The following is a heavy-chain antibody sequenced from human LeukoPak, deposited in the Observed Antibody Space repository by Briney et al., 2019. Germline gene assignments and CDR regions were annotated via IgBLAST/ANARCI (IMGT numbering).Heavy chain of an antibody. J-gene: IGHJ6*03. CDR2: ISAYNGNT. CDR1: GYTFTSYG. CDR3: AREGSGDYYYYYYMDV. V-gene: IGHV1-18*01. Sequence: ASVKVSCKASGYTFTSYGINWVRQAPGQGLEWMGWISAYNGNTNYAQKLQGRVTMTTDTSTSTAYMELRSLRSDDTAVYYCAREGSGDYYYYYYMDVWGKGTTVTISS. D-gene: IGHD4-17*01.